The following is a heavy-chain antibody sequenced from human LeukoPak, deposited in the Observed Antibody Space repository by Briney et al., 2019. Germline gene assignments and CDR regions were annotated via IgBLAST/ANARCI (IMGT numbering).Heavy chain of an antibody. CDR3: AREANSGYAFYN. D-gene: IGHD3-22*01. CDR1: GYTFTSYS. V-gene: IGHV1-2*02. Sequence: ASVKATCKASGYTFTSYSMQCVRQAPGQGLEWMGWINPNSGGTNYAQKFQGRVTMTRDTSINTAYMVLSRLRSDDTAVYYYAREANSGYAFYNWGQGTMVTVSS. CDR2: INPNSGGT. J-gene: IGHJ3*02.